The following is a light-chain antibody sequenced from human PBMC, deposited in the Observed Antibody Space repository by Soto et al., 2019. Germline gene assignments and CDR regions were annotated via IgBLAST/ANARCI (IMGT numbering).Light chain of an antibody. J-gene: IGLJ3*02. CDR1: SSDVGAYNY. V-gene: IGLV2-14*01. Sequence: QSVLTQPASVSGSPGQSITISCTGTSSDVGAYNYVSWYQQHPGKAPKLMIHEVTNRPSGVSDRFSGSKSGNTASLTISGLQAEDEAYYRCTSYTTSSTWVFGGGTKVTVL. CDR2: EVT. CDR3: TSYTTSSTWV.